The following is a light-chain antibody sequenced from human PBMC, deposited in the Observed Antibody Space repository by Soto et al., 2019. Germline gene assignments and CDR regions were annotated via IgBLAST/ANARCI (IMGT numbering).Light chain of an antibody. J-gene: IGKJ4*01. V-gene: IGKV1D-12*01. CDR3: QQANSFPLT. Sequence: DIQMTQSPSSVSGSVGDRVTITCRASQDITFWLAWYQQKPGKAPKLLISGASILQGGVPSRFSGSRSGTEFTLTIDSLQPEDSANYYCQQANSFPLTIGGGTKVEI. CDR2: GAS. CDR1: QDITFW.